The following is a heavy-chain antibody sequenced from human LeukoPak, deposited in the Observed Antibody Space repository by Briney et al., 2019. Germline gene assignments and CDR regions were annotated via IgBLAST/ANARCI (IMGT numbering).Heavy chain of an antibody. CDR2: ISGSGGTT. CDR3: AKEVFAAGSGILFWYGWFDP. Sequence: GGSLRLSCAASGFTFSSYAMSWGRPAPGKGLEWVSAISGSGGTTSSADSVKGRFTISRDDSKNTLYLQMNSMRAEDTAVYDCAKEVFAAGSGILFWYGWFDPWGQGTLVTVSS. J-gene: IGHJ5*02. V-gene: IGHV3-23*01. D-gene: IGHD3-10*01. CDR1: GFTFSSYA.